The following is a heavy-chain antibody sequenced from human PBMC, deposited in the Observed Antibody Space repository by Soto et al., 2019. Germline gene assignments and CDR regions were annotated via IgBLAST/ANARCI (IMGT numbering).Heavy chain of an antibody. CDR1: GGSISSGGYS. D-gene: IGHD3-10*01. Sequence: QLQLQESGSGLVKPSQTLSLTCAVSGGSISSGGYSWSWIRQPPGKGLEWIGYIYHSGSTYYNPSLKSRVTISLDRSRNQFSMKLSSVTAADTAVYYCARDTTMGFAFDIWGQGTMVTVSS. J-gene: IGHJ3*02. V-gene: IGHV4-30-2*01. CDR3: ARDTTMGFAFDI. CDR2: IYHSGST.